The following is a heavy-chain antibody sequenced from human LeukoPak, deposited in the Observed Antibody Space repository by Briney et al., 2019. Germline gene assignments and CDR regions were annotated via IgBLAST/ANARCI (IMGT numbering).Heavy chain of an antibody. D-gene: IGHD2-21*02. Sequence: GGSLRLSCAASGLTFSRYWMNWVRQAPGKGLEWVSYISSSSSRIYYADSVKGRFTISRDNAKNSLYLQMNSLRDEDTAVYYCARGLIYCGGDCYRAFDIWGQGTMVTVSS. J-gene: IGHJ3*02. CDR3: ARGLIYCGGDCYRAFDI. CDR2: ISSSSSRI. V-gene: IGHV3-48*02. CDR1: GLTFSRYW.